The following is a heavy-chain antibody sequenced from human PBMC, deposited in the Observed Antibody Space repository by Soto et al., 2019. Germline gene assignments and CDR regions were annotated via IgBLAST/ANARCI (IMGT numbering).Heavy chain of an antibody. J-gene: IGHJ3*02. D-gene: IGHD4-4*01. CDR1: GYLFSDYV. Sequence: GASVKLSCKASGYLFSDYVITWVRQAPGQGLEWMGWISAYNGNTDYAQKFQDRLTLATDTSTSTAYMELRSLRSDDTALYYCARPVTSPDHLDIWGQGTMVTVSS. V-gene: IGHV1-18*01. CDR3: ARPVTSPDHLDI. CDR2: ISAYNGNT.